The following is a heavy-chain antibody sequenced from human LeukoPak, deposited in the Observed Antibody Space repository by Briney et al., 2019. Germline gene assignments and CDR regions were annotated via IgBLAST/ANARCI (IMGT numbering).Heavy chain of an antibody. D-gene: IGHD4-17*01. V-gene: IGHV3-53*01. J-gene: IGHJ4*02. CDR1: EFTVNNDY. CDR2: IYSAGST. Sequence: GGSLRLSCAASEFTVNNDYMSWVRQAPGKGLEWVSTIYSAGSTNYADSVKGRFTISRDNSKNTMYLQMNSLRAEDTAVNYCAGGLRSGLIDYWGQGTLVTVSS. CDR3: AGGLRSGLIDY.